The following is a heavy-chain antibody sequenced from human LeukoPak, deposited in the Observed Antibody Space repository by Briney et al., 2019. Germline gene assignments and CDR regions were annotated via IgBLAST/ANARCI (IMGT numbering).Heavy chain of an antibody. V-gene: IGHV1-3*01. CDR3: AREVSIAARHAGVWFDP. CDR1: GHIFTNYA. D-gene: IGHD6-6*01. J-gene: IGHJ5*02. CDR2: INVDKSNT. Sequence: GASVKVSCKASGHIFTNYAIHWVRQAPGQRLEWMGWINVDKSNTKYSQKFQGRVTVTRDTSISTAYMELSRLRSDDTAVYYCAREVSIAARHAGVWFDPWGQGTLVTVSS.